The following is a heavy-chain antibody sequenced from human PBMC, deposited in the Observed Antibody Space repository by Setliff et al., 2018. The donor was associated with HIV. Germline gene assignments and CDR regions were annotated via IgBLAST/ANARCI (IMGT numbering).Heavy chain of an antibody. J-gene: IGHJ4*02. CDR1: GYSISSGCY. Sequence: SETLSHTCAVSGYSISSGCYWGWIRQPPGKGLEWIGSMYHTGSTYYSPSLNSRFTISVDTSKNQFSLKLRSVTAADTAVYYCARQPLYNDYDWRSYYFDYWGQGSLVTVS. CDR2: MYHTGST. V-gene: IGHV4-38-2*01. D-gene: IGHD5-12*01. CDR3: ARQPLYNDYDWRSYYFDY.